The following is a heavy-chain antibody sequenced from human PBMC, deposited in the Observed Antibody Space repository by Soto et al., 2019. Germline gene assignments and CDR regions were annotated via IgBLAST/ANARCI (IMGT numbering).Heavy chain of an antibody. CDR2: IYYSGST. D-gene: IGHD3-3*01. Sequence: SETLSLTCTVSGGSISSYYWSWIRQPPGKGLEWIGYIYYSGSTNYNPSLKSRVTISVDTSKNQFSLKLSSVTAADTAVYYCARERYAYYDFWSGYYSYYYGMDVWGQGTTVTVS. CDR3: ARERYAYYDFWSGYYSYYYGMDV. V-gene: IGHV4-59*01. J-gene: IGHJ6*02. CDR1: GGSISSYY.